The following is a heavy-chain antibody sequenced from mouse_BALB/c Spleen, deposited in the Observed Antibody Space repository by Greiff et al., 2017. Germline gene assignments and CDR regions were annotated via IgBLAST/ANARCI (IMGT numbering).Heavy chain of an antibody. CDR3: ARWPHYYGYWCLDV. Sequence: VQLQQSGAELVKPGASVKLSCTASGFNIKDTYMHWVKQRPEQGLEWIGRIDPANGNTKYDPKFQGKATITADTSSNTAYLQLSSLTSEDTAVYYCARWPHYYGYWCLDVWGAGTTVTVSS. CDR1: GFNIKDTY. CDR2: IDPANGNT. V-gene: IGHV14-3*02. D-gene: IGHD1-1*01. J-gene: IGHJ1*01.